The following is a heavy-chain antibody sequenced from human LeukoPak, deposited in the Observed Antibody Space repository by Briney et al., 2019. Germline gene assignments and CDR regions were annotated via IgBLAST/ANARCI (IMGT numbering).Heavy chain of an antibody. Sequence: GRTLRLSCAASGFTFSSNWMTWVRQAPGKGMQWVASIKRDGSGKYYVDSVKGRFSISRDNAKNSLYLQMNSLTAEDTAVYYCAADSDRRSDYWGQGTLVSVSS. CDR3: AADSDRRSDY. CDR2: IKRDGSGK. V-gene: IGHV3-7*05. CDR1: GFTFSSNW. J-gene: IGHJ4*02. D-gene: IGHD3-22*01.